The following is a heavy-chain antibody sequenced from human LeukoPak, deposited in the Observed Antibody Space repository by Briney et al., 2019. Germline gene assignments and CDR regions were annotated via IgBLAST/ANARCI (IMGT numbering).Heavy chain of an antibody. J-gene: IGHJ4*02. CDR3: ANPPYNWNTYFGDY. CDR1: GFTFTHYG. D-gene: IGHD1-1*01. V-gene: IGHV3-30*02. CDR2: IASDGNYK. Sequence: PGGSLRLSCAASGFTFTHYGMHWVRQAPGKGLEWVAYIASDGNYKDYGDSVKGRFTISRDNSRNTLYLQMDSLRAEDTAVNYCANPPYNWNTYFGDYWGQGTLVNVSS.